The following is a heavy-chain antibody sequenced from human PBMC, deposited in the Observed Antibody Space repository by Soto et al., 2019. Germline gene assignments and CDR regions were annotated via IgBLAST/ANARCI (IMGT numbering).Heavy chain of an antibody. J-gene: IGHJ4*02. V-gene: IGHV3-30*04. CDR2: LSYDGSNK. CDR3: ARDLSYQGMSSLAY. CDR1: GFTFSSYA. Sequence: QVQLVESGGGVVQPGRSLRLSCAASGFTFSSYAIHWVRQAPGKGLECVAALSYDGSNKYYADSVKGRFTISRDNSKNTLYLQMNSLRAEDTAVYYCARDLSYQGMSSLAYWGQGTLVTVSS. D-gene: IGHD6-13*01.